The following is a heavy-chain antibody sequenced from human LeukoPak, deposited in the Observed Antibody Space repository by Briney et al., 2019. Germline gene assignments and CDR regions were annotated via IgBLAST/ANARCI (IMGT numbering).Heavy chain of an antibody. CDR1: GFTVNSNY. Sequence: GGSLRLSCAASGFTVNSNYMSWVRQAPGKGLERVSIIYKDGRTYYADSVKGRFTISKDNSRNMLYLQMNSLRAEDTAVYYCARDVNSYAHCGHWGQGTLVTVSS. CDR2: IYKDGRT. D-gene: IGHD5-18*01. V-gene: IGHV3-53*01. CDR3: ARDVNSYAHCGH. J-gene: IGHJ4*02.